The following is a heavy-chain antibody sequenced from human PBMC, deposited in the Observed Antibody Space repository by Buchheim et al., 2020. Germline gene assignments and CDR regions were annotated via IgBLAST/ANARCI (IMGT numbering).Heavy chain of an antibody. Sequence: QVQLVESGGGVVQPGRSLRLSCAAPGFTFSSYAMHWVRQAPGKGLEWVAVISYDGSNKYYADSVKGRFTISRDNSKNTLYLQMNSLRAEDTAVYYCARDPGIAAAGIDYWGQGTL. J-gene: IGHJ4*02. CDR1: GFTFSSYA. CDR3: ARDPGIAAAGIDY. CDR2: ISYDGSNK. D-gene: IGHD6-13*01. V-gene: IGHV3-30*04.